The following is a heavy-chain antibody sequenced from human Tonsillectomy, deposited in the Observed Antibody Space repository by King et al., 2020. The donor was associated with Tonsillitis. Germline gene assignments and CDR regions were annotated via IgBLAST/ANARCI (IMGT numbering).Heavy chain of an antibody. J-gene: IGHJ6*02. D-gene: IGHD1-26*01. CDR2: IYPGDSDT. Sequence: VQLVESGAEVKKPGESLKISCKGSGYSFTNHWIAWVRQMPGKGLEWMGIIYPGDSDTRYSPSFQGQVTMSADKSISTAYLQWSSLKASDTAMYYCARHGGDSASSNRMDVWGQGTTVTVSS. V-gene: IGHV5-51*01. CDR3: ARHGGDSASSNRMDV. CDR1: GYSFTNHW.